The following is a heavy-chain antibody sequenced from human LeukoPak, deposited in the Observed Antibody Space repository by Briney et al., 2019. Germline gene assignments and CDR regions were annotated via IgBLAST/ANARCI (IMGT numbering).Heavy chain of an antibody. Sequence: VASVKVSCKASGYTFTSYAMHWVRQAHGQRLEWMGWINAGNGNTKYSQKFQGRVTITRDTSASTAYMELSSLRSEDTAVYYCARHDSSGYHPDYWGQGTLVTVSS. CDR2: INAGNGNT. CDR3: ARHDSSGYHPDY. V-gene: IGHV1-3*01. D-gene: IGHD3-22*01. CDR1: GYTFTSYA. J-gene: IGHJ4*02.